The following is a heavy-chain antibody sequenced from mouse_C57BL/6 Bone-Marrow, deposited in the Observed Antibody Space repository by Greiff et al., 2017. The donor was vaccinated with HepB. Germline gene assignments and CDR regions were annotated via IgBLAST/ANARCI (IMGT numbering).Heavy chain of an antibody. CDR1: GYTFTSYW. D-gene: IGHD1-1*01. Sequence: VQLQQPGAELVKPGASVKMSCKASGYTFTSYWITWVKQRPGQGLEWIGDIYPGSGSTNYNEKFKSKATLTVDTSSSTAYMQLSSLTSEDSAVYYCARAFIDTTVVHFDYWGQGTTLTVSS. CDR2: IYPGSGST. J-gene: IGHJ2*01. V-gene: IGHV1-55*01. CDR3: ARAFIDTTVVHFDY.